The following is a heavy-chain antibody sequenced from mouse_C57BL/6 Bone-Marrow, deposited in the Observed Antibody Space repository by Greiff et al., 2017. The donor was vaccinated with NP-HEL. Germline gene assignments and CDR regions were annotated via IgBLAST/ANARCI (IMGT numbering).Heavy chain of an antibody. V-gene: IGHV1-19*01. Sequence: EVQLQQSGPVLVKPGASVKMSCKASGYTFTDYYMNWVKQSHGKSLEWIGVINPYNGGTSYNQKFKGKATLTVDKSSSTASMELNSLTSEDSAVYYCARERDWDWFAYWGQGTLVTVSA. CDR2: INPYNGGT. CDR3: ARERDWDWFAY. CDR1: GYTFTDYY. J-gene: IGHJ3*01. D-gene: IGHD4-1*01.